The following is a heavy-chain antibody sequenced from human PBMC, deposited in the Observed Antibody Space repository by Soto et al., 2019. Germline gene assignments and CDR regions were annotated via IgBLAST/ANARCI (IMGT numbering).Heavy chain of an antibody. D-gene: IGHD6-19*01. Sequence: SETLSLTCTISGGAISTYYWTWIRRPPGKGLEWIGYIYYTGSTSYNPSLRSRVTISVDTSKNEFSLELRSVTAADTAVYYCARSYSSGWEFDYWGQGTQVTVSS. V-gene: IGHV4-59*01. CDR1: GGAISTYY. J-gene: IGHJ4*02. CDR2: IYYTGST. CDR3: ARSYSSGWEFDY.